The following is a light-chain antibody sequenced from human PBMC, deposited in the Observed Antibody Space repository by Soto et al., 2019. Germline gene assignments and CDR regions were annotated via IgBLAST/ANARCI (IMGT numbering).Light chain of an antibody. V-gene: IGKV1-27*01. CDR2: AAS. J-gene: IGKJ2*01. CDR1: QGISNY. CDR3: QKYNSAPRT. Sequence: DIQMTQSPSSLSVSVGDRVTITCRASQGISNYLAWFQQKPGKVPELLIYAASTLQSGVPSRFSGSGSGQNFTLTISSLQPEDVATYYCQKYNSAPRTFGQGTKLEIK.